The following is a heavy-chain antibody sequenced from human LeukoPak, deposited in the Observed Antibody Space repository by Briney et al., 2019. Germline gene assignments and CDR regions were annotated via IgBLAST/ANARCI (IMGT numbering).Heavy chain of an antibody. Sequence: SETLSLTCTVSGGSISSYYWSWIRQPPGKGLEWIGYIYYSGSTNYNPSLKSRVTISVDTSKNQFSLKLSSVTAADTAVYYCARDYMTGGYYYFDYWGQGTLVTVSS. V-gene: IGHV4-59*01. CDR3: ARDYMTGGYYYFDY. D-gene: IGHD3-22*01. J-gene: IGHJ4*02. CDR2: IYYSGST. CDR1: GGSISSYY.